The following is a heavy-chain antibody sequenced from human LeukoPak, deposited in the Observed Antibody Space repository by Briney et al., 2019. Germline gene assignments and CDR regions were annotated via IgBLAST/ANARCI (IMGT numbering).Heavy chain of an antibody. J-gene: IGHJ4*02. D-gene: IGHD3-22*01. CDR1: GFTVSSNY. Sequence: GGSLRLSCAASGFTVSSNYMSWVRQAPGKGLEWVSTIYTGGNTYYAASVKGRFAISRDFSKNTVFLHMNSLRAEDTAMYYCARGDDSGYYDYFDYWGQGALVTVSS. CDR3: ARGDDSGYYDYFDY. CDR2: IYTGGNT. V-gene: IGHV3-53*01.